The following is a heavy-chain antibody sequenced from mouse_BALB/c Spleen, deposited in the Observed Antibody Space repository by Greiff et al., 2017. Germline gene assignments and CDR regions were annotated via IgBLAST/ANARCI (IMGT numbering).Heavy chain of an antibody. CDR3: ARQGITTVVARYFDV. D-gene: IGHD1-1*01. V-gene: IGHV5-9-3*01. Sequence: EVQVVESGGGLVKPGGSLKLSCAASGFTFSSYAMSWVRQTPEKRLEWVATISSGGSYTYYPDSVKGRFTISRDNAKNTLYLQMSSLRSEDTAMYYCARQGITTVVARYFDVWGAGTTVTVSS. CDR1: GFTFSSYA. J-gene: IGHJ1*01. CDR2: ISSGGSYT.